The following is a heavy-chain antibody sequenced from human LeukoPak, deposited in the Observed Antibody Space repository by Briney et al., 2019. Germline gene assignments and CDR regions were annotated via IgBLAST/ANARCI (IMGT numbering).Heavy chain of an antibody. Sequence: VSGPTLVNPTQTLTLTCTFSGFSLSTSGMCVSWVRQPPGKALEWLARIDWDDDKYYSTSLKTRLTISKDTSKNQVVLTMTNVDPVDTATYYCARIRRITGTIYDMDVWGKGTTATVSS. V-gene: IGHV2-70*11. J-gene: IGHJ6*03. CDR3: ARIRRITGTIYDMDV. CDR2: IDWDDDK. CDR1: GFSLSTSGMC. D-gene: IGHD1-20*01.